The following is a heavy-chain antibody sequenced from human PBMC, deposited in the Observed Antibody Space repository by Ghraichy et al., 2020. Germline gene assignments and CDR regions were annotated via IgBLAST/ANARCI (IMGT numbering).Heavy chain of an antibody. J-gene: IGHJ4*02. V-gene: IGHV3-53*01. CDR2: IYSGGST. CDR1: GFTVSSNY. Sequence: LSLTCAASGFTVSSNYMSWVRQAPGKGLEWVSVIYSGGSTYYADSVKGRFTISRDNSKNTLYLQMNSLRAEDTAVYYCARGRTAGDYWGQGTLVTVSS. D-gene: IGHD6-25*01. CDR3: ARGRTAGDY.